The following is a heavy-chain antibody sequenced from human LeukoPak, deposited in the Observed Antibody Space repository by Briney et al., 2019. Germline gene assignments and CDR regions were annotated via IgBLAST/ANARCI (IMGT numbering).Heavy chain of an antibody. CDR2: INPSGGST. CDR3: ARDLNYYDSSGSLRY. CDR1: GYTXTSYY. D-gene: IGHD3-22*01. J-gene: IGHJ4*02. V-gene: IGHV1-46*01. Sequence: ASVKVSCKASGYTXTSYYMHGVRQAPGQGLEWMGIINPSGGSTTYAQKFQGRVTMTRDTSTSTVYMELSSLRSEDTALYYCARDLNYYDSSGSLRYWGQGTLVTVSS.